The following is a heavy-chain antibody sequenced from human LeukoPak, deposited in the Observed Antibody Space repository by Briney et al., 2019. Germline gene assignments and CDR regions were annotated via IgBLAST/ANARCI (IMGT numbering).Heavy chain of an antibody. CDR3: ARNNGMDV. Sequence: GGSLRLSCAASGFALSSHWMTWVRQVPGRGPEWVANVNRDGSETYYLDSVKGRFTISKDNAKNSLYLQMNSLRAEDTALYHCARNNGMDVWDQGTTVIVSS. V-gene: IGHV3-7*03. J-gene: IGHJ6*02. CDR2: VNRDGSET. CDR1: GFALSSHW.